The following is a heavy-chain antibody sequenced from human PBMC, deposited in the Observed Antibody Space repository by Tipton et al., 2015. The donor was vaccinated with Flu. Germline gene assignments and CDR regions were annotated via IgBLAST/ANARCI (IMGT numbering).Heavy chain of an antibody. D-gene: IGHD3-10*01. Sequence: GLVKPSGTLSLTCSVSGDSINGTIWWRWVRQPPGKGLEWIGEVYQSGSTNYNPSLKSRVTMSVDKSKNQFSLKLTSVTAADTAVYYCARSPGLITYLRVGFDSWGQGTLVTVSS. CDR1: GDSINGTIW. CDR3: ARSPGLITYLRVGFDS. CDR2: VYQSGST. V-gene: IGHV4-4*02. J-gene: IGHJ4*02.